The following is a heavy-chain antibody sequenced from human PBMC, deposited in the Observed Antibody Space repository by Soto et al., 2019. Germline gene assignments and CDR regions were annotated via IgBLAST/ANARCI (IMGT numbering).Heavy chain of an antibody. J-gene: IGHJ4*02. CDR1: GFTFSSYS. Sequence: EVQLVESGGGLDKPGGSLRLSCAASGFTFSSYSMHWVRQAPGKGLEWVSSISSSSSYIYYADSVKGRFTISRDNAKNSLYLRMNSRRADDTAVYYCASDQPGYSYGYGLGYWGQGTLVTVSS. D-gene: IGHD5-18*01. CDR2: ISSSSSYI. CDR3: ASDQPGYSYGYGLGY. V-gene: IGHV3-21*01.